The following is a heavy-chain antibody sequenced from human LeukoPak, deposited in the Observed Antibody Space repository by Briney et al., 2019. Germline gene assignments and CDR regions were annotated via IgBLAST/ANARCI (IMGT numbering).Heavy chain of an antibody. V-gene: IGHV3-48*01. CDR2: ISSSRSTI. D-gene: IGHD2-2*01. J-gene: IGHJ4*02. CDR1: GFTFSSYS. Sequence: GGPLRLSCAASGFTFSSYSMNWVRQAPGKGLEWVSYISSSRSTIYYADSVKGRFTISRDNAKNSLYLQMNSLRAEDTAVYYCAREYCSSTSCLYDYWGQGTLVTASS. CDR3: AREYCSSTSCLYDY.